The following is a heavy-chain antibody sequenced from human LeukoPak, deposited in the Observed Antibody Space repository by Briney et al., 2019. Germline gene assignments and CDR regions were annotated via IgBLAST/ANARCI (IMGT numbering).Heavy chain of an antibody. D-gene: IGHD6-6*01. V-gene: IGHV3-48*01. J-gene: IGHJ4*02. CDR2: ISSNSRTV. Sequence: GGSLRLSCAVSGFTFTYYGMNWVRQAPGKGREWVSYISSNSRTVEYADSVKGRFTISRDNAKNSLYLQMNTLRAEDTAVYYCARGGAARPDYWGRGTLVSVSS. CDR1: GFTFTYYG. CDR3: ARGGAARPDY.